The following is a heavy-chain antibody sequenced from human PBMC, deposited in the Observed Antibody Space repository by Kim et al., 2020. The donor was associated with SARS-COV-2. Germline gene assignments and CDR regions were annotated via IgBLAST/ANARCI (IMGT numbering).Heavy chain of an antibody. CDR2: IYYSGST. V-gene: IGHV4-39*01. CDR3: APQRGLWFGELYAFDI. J-gene: IGHJ3*02. Sequence: SETLSLTCTVSGGSISSSSYYWGWIRQPPGKGLEWIGSIYYSGSTYYNPSLKSRVTISVDTSKNQFSLKLSSVTAADTAVYYCAPQRGLWFGELYAFDIWGQGTMVTVSS. D-gene: IGHD3-10*01. CDR1: GGSISSSSYY.